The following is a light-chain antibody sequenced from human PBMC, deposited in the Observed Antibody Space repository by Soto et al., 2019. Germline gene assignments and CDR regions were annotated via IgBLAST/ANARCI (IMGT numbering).Light chain of an antibody. CDR3: QQYGSSPTWT. V-gene: IGKV3-20*01. CDR1: QSVSSNY. J-gene: IGKJ1*01. CDR2: GAS. Sequence: EIVFTQSPCTLSLSPGERATLSCRASQSVSSNYLAWYQQKPGQAPRLLIYGASTRATGIPDRFSGSGSGTDFTFTISRLEPEDSAVYYCQQYGSSPTWTFGQGTKVDIK.